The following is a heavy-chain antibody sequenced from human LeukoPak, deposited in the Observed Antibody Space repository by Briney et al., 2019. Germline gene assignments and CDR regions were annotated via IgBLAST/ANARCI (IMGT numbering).Heavy chain of an antibody. CDR2: ISGSGGST. D-gene: IGHD3-3*01. CDR1: GFTFSSYA. V-gene: IGHV3-23*01. CDR3: AKSDDFWSGYYDY. Sequence: PGGFLRLSCAASGFTFSSYAMSWVRQAPGKGLEWVSAISGSGGSTYYADSVKGRFTISRDNSKNTLYLQMNSLRAEDTAVYYCAKSDDFWSGYYDYWGQGTLVTVSS. J-gene: IGHJ4*02.